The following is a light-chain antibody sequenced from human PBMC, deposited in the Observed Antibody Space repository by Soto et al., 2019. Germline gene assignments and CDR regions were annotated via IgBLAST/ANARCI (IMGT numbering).Light chain of an antibody. CDR2: DAS. CDR1: QSISSY. CDR3: QQNKDWPGT. V-gene: IGKV3-15*01. J-gene: IGKJ1*01. Sequence: EFVLTQSPDTLSLSPGERATLSCRASQSISSYLACYQQSPGQPSRLLIYDASTRATGIPVRFSGSGSGTEFTLTISSLQSEDFGVYYCQQNKDWPGTFGQGTNVDI.